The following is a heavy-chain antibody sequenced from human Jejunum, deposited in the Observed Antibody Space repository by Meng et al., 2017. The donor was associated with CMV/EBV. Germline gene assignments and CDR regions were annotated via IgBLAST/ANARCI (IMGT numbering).Heavy chain of an antibody. J-gene: IGHJ4*02. Sequence: WGASDFTLNGAWMNWVRQAPGKGLEWVGRVKSASAGGAADAAAPVKGRFTVSRDDSRKTVHLQMDNLKIEDTAVYYCTTGWDQYFDFWGQGALVTVSS. D-gene: IGHD1-26*01. CDR2: VKSASAGGAA. V-gene: IGHV3-15*07. CDR3: TTGWDQYFDF. CDR1: DFTLNGAW.